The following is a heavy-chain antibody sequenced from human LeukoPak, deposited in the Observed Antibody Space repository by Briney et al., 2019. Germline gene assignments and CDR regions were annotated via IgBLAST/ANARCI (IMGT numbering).Heavy chain of an antibody. CDR1: GFTFSSYA. Sequence: GGSLRLSCAASGFTFSSYAMSWVRQAPGKGLEWVSAISGSGGSTYYADSVKGRFTISRDNSKNTLYLQMNSLRAEDTAVYYCAKAKNYDFGSVYQRYYYVREVWGKGTTVTVSS. CDR3: AKAKNYDFGSVYQRYYYVREV. D-gene: IGHD3-3*01. J-gene: IGHJ6*04. CDR2: ISGSGGST. V-gene: IGHV3-23*01.